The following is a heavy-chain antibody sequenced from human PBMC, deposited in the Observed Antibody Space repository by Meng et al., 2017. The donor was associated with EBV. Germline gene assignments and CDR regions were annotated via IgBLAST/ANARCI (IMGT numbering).Heavy chain of an antibody. Sequence: QGQLGQSSAEVKKAGSSVKVSCKTSGGPFRYYAISWVRQAPGQGLEWLGGFLPRLGAPNYAQKFHGRVKITADESTSTHYMDLSSLRSEDTAIYYCASESGRGYTPDYWGQGTLVTVSS. V-gene: IGHV1-69*01. CDR1: GGPFRYYA. CDR2: FLPRLGAP. D-gene: IGHD3-10*01. J-gene: IGHJ4*02. CDR3: ASESGRGYTPDY.